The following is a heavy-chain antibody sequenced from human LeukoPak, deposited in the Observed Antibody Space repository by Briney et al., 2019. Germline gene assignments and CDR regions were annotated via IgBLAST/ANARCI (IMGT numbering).Heavy chain of an antibody. V-gene: IGHV4-4*09. CDR1: GGSISNYY. CDR3: ARQGTSSIWYFDL. Sequence: SETLSLTCTVSGGSISNYYWSWIRQPPGKGLEWIGYIYTSGSTNYNSSLKSRVTISVDTSKNQFSLKLTSVTAADTAVYYCARQGTSSIWYFDLWGRGTLVTVSS. D-gene: IGHD2-2*01. J-gene: IGHJ2*01. CDR2: IYTSGST.